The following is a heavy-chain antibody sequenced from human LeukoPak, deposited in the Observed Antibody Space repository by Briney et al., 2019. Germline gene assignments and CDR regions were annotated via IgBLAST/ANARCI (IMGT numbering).Heavy chain of an antibody. J-gene: IGHJ4*02. Sequence: SETLSLTCSVSGGSISTYYCCWIRHTPGKGLEWNGYVYDSGTTNYNPSPTGRVTITSATAKNKISLNLQPVTAADTAIYYCQRHGGRLGYFDYWGQGTLVTVSS. D-gene: IGHD4-23*01. V-gene: IGHV4-59*08. CDR1: GGSISTYY. CDR3: QRHGGRLGYFDY. CDR2: VYDSGTT.